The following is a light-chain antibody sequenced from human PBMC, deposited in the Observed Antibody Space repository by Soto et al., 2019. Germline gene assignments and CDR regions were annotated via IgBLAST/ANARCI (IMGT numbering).Light chain of an antibody. CDR1: QSISSW. J-gene: IGKJ1*01. Sequence: DFQMTQSPSTLSASVGDRVTITCRASQSISSWLAWYQQKPGKAPKLLIYKASSLESGVPSRFSGSGSGTEFTLTISSLQPDDFATYYCQQYNSRTFGQGTKVEIK. CDR3: QQYNSRT. CDR2: KAS. V-gene: IGKV1-5*03.